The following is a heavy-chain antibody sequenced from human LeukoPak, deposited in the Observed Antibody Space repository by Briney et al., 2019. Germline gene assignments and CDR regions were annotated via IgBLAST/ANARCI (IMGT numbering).Heavy chain of an antibody. V-gene: IGHV4-34*01. D-gene: IGHD3-10*01. CDR2: INHSGST. J-gene: IGHJ5*02. CDR1: GGSFSGYY. CDR3: ARGVFVYGSGSYYNFNWFDP. Sequence: PSETLSLTCAVYGGSFSGYYWSWIRQPPGKGLEWIGEINHSGSTNYNPSLKSRVTISVDTSKSQFSLKLSSVTAADTAVYYCARGVFVYGSGSYYNFNWFDPWGQGTLVTVSS.